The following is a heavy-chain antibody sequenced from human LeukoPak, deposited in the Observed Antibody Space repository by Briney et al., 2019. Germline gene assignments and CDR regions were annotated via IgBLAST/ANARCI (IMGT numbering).Heavy chain of an antibody. D-gene: IGHD3-16*01. V-gene: IGHV4-59*01. Sequence: SETLSLTCTVSDCSISSYYWSWIRQPPGKGLEWIGYIYYSGSTNYNPSLKSRVTISVDTSKNQFSLKLSSMTAADTAVYYCARDEMVGGGEYFDYWGQGTLVTVSS. CDR3: ARDEMVGGGEYFDY. CDR1: DCSISSYY. J-gene: IGHJ4*02. CDR2: IYYSGST.